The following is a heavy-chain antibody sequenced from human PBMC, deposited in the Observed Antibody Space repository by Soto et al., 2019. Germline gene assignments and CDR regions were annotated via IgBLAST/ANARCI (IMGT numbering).Heavy chain of an antibody. CDR2: ISYDGSNK. V-gene: IGHV3-30*18. J-gene: IGHJ6*02. Sequence: PGGSLRLSCAASGFTFSSYGMHWIRQAPGKGLEWVAVISYDGSNKYYADSVKGRFTITRDNSKNTLYLQMNSVRAEVPAVYYCVKDEGELRYFDWLSNYYYYGIDVLGPGTTGTVSS. CDR1: GFTFSSYG. CDR3: VKDEGELRYFDWLSNYYYYGIDV. D-gene: IGHD3-9*01.